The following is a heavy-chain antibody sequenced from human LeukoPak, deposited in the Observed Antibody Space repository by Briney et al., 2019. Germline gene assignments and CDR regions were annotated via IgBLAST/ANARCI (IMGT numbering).Heavy chain of an antibody. Sequence: GSSVKVSLQASGYIFSGYSMDYVRQAPAPGLEGMGRINHTRGVTYEAHKLQGRVTMTSHTSITTAYIELSSLTPDDTVTSYCARDASNWTAYDSWGQGTLVIVSS. CDR3: ARDASNWTAYDS. J-gene: IGHJ5*01. V-gene: IGHV1-2*05. D-gene: IGHD1-20*01. CDR2: INHTRGVT. CDR1: GYIFSGYS.